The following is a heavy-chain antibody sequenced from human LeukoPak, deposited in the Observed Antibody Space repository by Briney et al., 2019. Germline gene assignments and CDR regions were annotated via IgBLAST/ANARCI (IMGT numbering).Heavy chain of an antibody. CDR1: GYTFTGYY. J-gene: IGHJ4*02. D-gene: IGHD3-3*01. Sequence: ASVKVSCKAFGYTFTGYYMHWVRQAPGQGLEWMGWINPNSGGTNYAQKFQGRVTMTRDTSISTAYMELSRLRSDDTAVYYCARGPFGVVPEYYFVYWGQGTLVTVSS. CDR3: ARGPFGVVPEYYFVY. CDR2: INPNSGGT. V-gene: IGHV1-2*02.